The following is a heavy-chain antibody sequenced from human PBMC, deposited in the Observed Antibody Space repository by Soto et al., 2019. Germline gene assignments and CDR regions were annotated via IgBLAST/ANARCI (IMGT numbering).Heavy chain of an antibody. CDR1: GYTFSGSA. D-gene: IGHD1-26*01. CDR2: LNVGNGYT. Sequence: GASVKVSCKASGYTFSGSAIHWVRQAPGQRLEWMGWLNVGNGYTKVSGNFQDRLSFSRDTSANTAYMELSSLRLEDTAVFYCARSGGNYPHWYFDLWGRGTLVTVSS. CDR3: ARSGGNYPHWYFDL. V-gene: IGHV1-3*01. J-gene: IGHJ2*01.